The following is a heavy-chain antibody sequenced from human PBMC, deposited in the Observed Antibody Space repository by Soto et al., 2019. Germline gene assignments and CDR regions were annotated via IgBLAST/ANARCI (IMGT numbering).Heavy chain of an antibody. CDR3: VRSAHSFAGAM. CDR1: GASMNDYY. V-gene: IGHV4-59*01. J-gene: IGHJ4*02. Sequence: SETLSLTCTVSGASMNDYYWSWVRQPPGKGLEWIGYMFYSGGSNSNPSLKGRVTISVDTSKNQISLKLTSVTAADTAVYYCVRSAHSFAGAMWGQGTLVTVSS. D-gene: IGHD3-16*01. CDR2: MFYSGGS.